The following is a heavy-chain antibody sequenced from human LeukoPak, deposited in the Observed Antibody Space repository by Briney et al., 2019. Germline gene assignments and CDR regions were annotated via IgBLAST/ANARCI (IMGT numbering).Heavy chain of an antibody. CDR3: ARSRSRIAAADAY. D-gene: IGHD6-13*01. Sequence: PSETLSLTCTVSGGSISSSSAYWGWIRQPPGKGLEWIGSIYYSKNTYYNPSLKSRVTISVDTSKNQFSLKLSSVTAADTAVYYCARSRSRIAAADAYWGQGTLVTVSS. V-gene: IGHV4-39*07. CDR1: GGSISSSSAY. J-gene: IGHJ4*02. CDR2: IYYSKNT.